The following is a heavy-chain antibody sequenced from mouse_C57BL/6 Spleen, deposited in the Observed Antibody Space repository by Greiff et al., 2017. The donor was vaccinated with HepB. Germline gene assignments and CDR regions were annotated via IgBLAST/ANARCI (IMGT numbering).Heavy chain of an antibody. D-gene: IGHD2-14*01. CDR1: GFTFSSYT. Sequence: EVMLVESGGGLVKPGGSLKLSCAASGFTFSSYTMSWVRQTPEKRLEWVATISGGGGNTYYPDSVKGRFTISRDNAKNTLYLQMSSLRSEDTALYYCARLHRSEGYFDVWGTGTTVTVSS. CDR2: ISGGGGNT. CDR3: ARLHRSEGYFDV. V-gene: IGHV5-9*01. J-gene: IGHJ1*03.